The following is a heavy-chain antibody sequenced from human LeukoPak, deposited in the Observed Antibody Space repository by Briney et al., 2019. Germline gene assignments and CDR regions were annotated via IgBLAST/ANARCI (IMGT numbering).Heavy chain of an antibody. Sequence: SQTLSLTCTVSGGSISSGSYYWSWIRQPAGKGLEWIGRIYTSGSTNYNPSLKSRVTISVDTSKNQFSLKLSSVTAADTAVYYCARVITLAAAGSYYFDYWGQGTLVTVSS. CDR3: ARVITLAAAGSYYFDY. D-gene: IGHD6-13*01. V-gene: IGHV4-61*02. CDR1: GGSISSGSYY. J-gene: IGHJ4*02. CDR2: IYTSGST.